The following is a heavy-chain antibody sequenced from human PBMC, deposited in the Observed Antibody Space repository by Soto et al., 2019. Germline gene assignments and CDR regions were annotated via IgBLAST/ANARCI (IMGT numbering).Heavy chain of an antibody. CDR2: ISYDGSKK. Sequence: GGSLRLSCAASGFTFSSYGMHWVRHAPGKGLEWVSVISYDGSKKYCADSVKGRFTISRDNSKNTLYLQMSSLRAEDTAVYYCVKDGSSGWPYYYGMDVWGQGTTVTVSS. D-gene: IGHD6-19*01. CDR3: VKDGSSGWPYYYGMDV. V-gene: IGHV3-30*18. J-gene: IGHJ6*02. CDR1: GFTFSSYG.